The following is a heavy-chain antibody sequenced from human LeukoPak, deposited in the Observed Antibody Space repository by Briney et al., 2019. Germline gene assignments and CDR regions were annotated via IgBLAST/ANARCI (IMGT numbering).Heavy chain of an antibody. Sequence: GGSLRLSCAASGFTFSSYEMNWVRQAPGKGLEWVSYISSSGSTIYYADSVKGRFTISRDNAKNSLYLQMNSLRAEDTAVYYCASEVDTAMGDGGYWGQGTLVTVSS. J-gene: IGHJ4*02. D-gene: IGHD5-18*01. CDR1: GFTFSSYE. V-gene: IGHV3-48*03. CDR3: ASEVDTAMGDGGY. CDR2: ISSSGSTI.